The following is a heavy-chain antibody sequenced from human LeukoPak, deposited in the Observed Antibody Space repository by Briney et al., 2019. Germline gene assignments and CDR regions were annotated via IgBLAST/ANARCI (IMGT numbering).Heavy chain of an antibody. D-gene: IGHD6-19*01. CDR1: GFTFSSYA. J-gene: IGHJ4*02. V-gene: IGHV3-30-3*01. CDR3: ARDALTSGYSSGCHDY. CDR2: ISYDGSNK. Sequence: EGSLRLSCAASGFTFSSYAMHWVRQAPGKGLEWVAVISYDGSNKYYADSVKGRFTISRDNSKNTLYLQMNSLRAEDTAVYYCARDALTSGYSSGCHDYWGQGTLVTVSS.